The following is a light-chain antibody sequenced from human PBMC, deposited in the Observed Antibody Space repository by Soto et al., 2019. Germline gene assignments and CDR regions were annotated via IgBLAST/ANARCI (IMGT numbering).Light chain of an antibody. CDR3: QQYNSYQT. CDR1: QGISSY. Sequence: ICMTQYRSLLSASTGYIVTISFRMSQGISSYLAWYQQKPGKAPELLIYAASTLQSGVPSRFSGSGSGTEFTLTISRLQTDDFATYYCQQYNSYQTFGQRSKVDI. V-gene: IGKV1D-8*03. J-gene: IGKJ1*01. CDR2: AAS.